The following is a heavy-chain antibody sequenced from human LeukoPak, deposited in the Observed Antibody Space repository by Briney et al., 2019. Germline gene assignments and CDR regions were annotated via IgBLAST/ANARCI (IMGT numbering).Heavy chain of an antibody. CDR3: AKWHITSVAILDY. V-gene: IGHV4-30-2*01. CDR1: GGSISSGGYS. Sequence: PSQTLSLTCAVSGGSISSGGYSWSWIRQPPGKGLEWIGYIYHSGSTYYNPSLKSRVTISVDRSKNQFSLKLSSVTAADTAVYYCAKWHITSVAILDYWGQGTLVTVSS. CDR2: IYHSGST. J-gene: IGHJ4*02. D-gene: IGHD2-21*01.